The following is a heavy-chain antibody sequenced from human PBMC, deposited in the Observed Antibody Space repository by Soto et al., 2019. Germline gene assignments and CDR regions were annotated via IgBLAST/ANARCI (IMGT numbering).Heavy chain of an antibody. CDR1: GYSFTSYW. D-gene: IGHD6-13*01. J-gene: IGHJ6*02. V-gene: IGHV5-51*01. Sequence: PGDSLKTSCKGSGYSFTSYWIGWVRQVPGKGLEWMGIIYPGDSDTRYSPSFQGQVTISADKSISTAYLQWSSLKASDTAMYYCARSARIAAAGTGNYYGMDVWGQGTTVNVSS. CDR2: IYPGDSDT. CDR3: ARSARIAAAGTGNYYGMDV.